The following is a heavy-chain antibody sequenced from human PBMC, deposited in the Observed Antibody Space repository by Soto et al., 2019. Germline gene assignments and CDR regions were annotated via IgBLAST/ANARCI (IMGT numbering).Heavy chain of an antibody. CDR1: GDSIRGRSYY. J-gene: IGHJ4*02. V-gene: IGHV4-39*01. Sequence: PSETLSLTCTVSGDSIRGRSYYWGWIRQPPGRGLEWVGTLFSGSTYSNPSLKSRVSISLDTSKNQFSLELSSVAAADTAIYYCATTRGIAVGGSFDYWGQGTLVTVSS. D-gene: IGHD6-19*01. CDR2: LFSGST. CDR3: ATTRGIAVGGSFDY.